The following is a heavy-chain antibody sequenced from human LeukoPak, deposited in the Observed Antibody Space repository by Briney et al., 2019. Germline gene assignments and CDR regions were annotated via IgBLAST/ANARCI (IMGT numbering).Heavy chain of an antibody. V-gene: IGHV3-11*01. J-gene: IGHJ4*02. Sequence: GGSLRLSCAASGFTFSDYYMSWIRQASGKGLEWVSYISSSGSTIYYADSVKGRFTISRDNAKNSLYLQMNSLRAEDTAVYYCATSEGAPQTFDYWGQGTLVTVSS. CDR1: GFTFSDYY. CDR3: ATSEGAPQTFDY. CDR2: ISSSGSTI.